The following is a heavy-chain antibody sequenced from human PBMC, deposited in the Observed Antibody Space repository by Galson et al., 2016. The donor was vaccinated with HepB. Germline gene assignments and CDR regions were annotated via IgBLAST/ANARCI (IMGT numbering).Heavy chain of an antibody. J-gene: IGHJ4*02. D-gene: IGHD3-3*01. V-gene: IGHV3-30-3*01. CDR2: ISYDGGEK. Sequence: SLRLSCAASGFTFSRYTMHWVRQAPGKGLEWVAVISYDGGEKSYADSVKGRFTISRDNSKNTLYLQMNSLGAEDTAVYYCASQRRLDFWSGYLDYWGQGTLLTVSS. CDR1: GFTFSRYT. CDR3: ASQRRLDFWSGYLDY.